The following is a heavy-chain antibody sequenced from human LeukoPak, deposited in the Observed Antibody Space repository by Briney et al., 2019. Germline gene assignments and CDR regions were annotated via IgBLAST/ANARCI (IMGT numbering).Heavy chain of an antibody. D-gene: IGHD6-19*01. Sequence: GSLRLSCAASGFTFSSYYMNWVRQAPGKGLEWVSSISSSSSYIYYADSVKGRFTISRDNAKNSLYLQMNSLRAEDTAVYYCARVEALAVAGTAGFDYWGQGTLVTVSS. CDR1: GFTFSSYY. CDR3: ARVEALAVAGTAGFDY. J-gene: IGHJ4*02. CDR2: ISSSSSYI. V-gene: IGHV3-21*01.